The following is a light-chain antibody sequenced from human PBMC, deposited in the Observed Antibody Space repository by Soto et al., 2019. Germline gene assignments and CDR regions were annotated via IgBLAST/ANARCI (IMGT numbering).Light chain of an antibody. CDR2: DAS. J-gene: IGKJ5*01. V-gene: IGKV3-11*01. CDR3: QQRSNWPPIT. Sequence: DIVLTQSPATLSLSPGERATLSCMASQSVSTYLAWYQQKPGQAPRLLIYDASNRATGIPARFSGSGSGTDFTLTISSLEPEDFAVYYCQQRSNWPPITFGQGTRLEIK. CDR1: QSVSTY.